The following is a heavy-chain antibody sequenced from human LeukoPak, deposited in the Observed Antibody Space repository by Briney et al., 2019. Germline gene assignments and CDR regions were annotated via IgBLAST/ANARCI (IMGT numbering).Heavy chain of an antibody. Sequence: GGSLRLSCAASGFTFSSYGMPWVRQAPGKGLEWVAAISYDGSNKYYADSVKGRFTISRDNSKNTLYLQMNSLRAEDTAVYYCAKEYSSSSYYFDYWGQGTLVTVSS. V-gene: IGHV3-30*18. CDR3: AKEYSSSSYYFDY. J-gene: IGHJ4*02. D-gene: IGHD6-6*01. CDR1: GFTFSSYG. CDR2: ISYDGSNK.